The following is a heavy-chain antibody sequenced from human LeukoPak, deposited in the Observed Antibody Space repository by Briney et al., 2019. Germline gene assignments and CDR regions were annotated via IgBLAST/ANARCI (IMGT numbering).Heavy chain of an antibody. CDR1: GYTLTELS. Sequence: ASVKVSCKVSGYTLTELSMHWVRQAPGKGLEWMGGFDPEDGETIYAQKFQGRVTMTEDTSTDTAYMEPSSLRSEDTAVYYRATLTGYCSSTSCAPWGQGTLVTVSS. V-gene: IGHV1-24*01. CDR3: ATLTGYCSSTSCAP. CDR2: FDPEDGET. J-gene: IGHJ5*02. D-gene: IGHD2-2*01.